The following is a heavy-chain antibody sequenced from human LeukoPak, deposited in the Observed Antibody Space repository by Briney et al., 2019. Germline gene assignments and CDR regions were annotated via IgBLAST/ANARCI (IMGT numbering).Heavy chain of an antibody. V-gene: IGHV3-23*01. CDR3: ARGFPYYYDTSGYFFDY. J-gene: IGHJ4*02. CDR1: GFTFSSYG. D-gene: IGHD3-22*01. Sequence: GGSLRLSCAASGFTFSSYGMSWVRQAPGKGLEWVSAISHSGGTTYYADSVKGRFTISRDNSKNTLYLQMNSLRAEDTAVYYCARGFPYYYDTSGYFFDYWGQGTLVTVSS. CDR2: ISHSGGTT.